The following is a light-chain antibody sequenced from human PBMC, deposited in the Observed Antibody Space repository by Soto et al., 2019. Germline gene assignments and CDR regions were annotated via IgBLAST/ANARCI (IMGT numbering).Light chain of an antibody. V-gene: IGLV2-8*01. J-gene: IGLJ1*01. CDR2: EVT. CDR3: SSYAGGNNAYV. Sequence: QSALTQPPSASGSPGQSVTISCTGASSDLGGYNYVSWYQQHPGKAPKLMIYEVTKRPSGVPDRFSGSKSGNTASLTVSGLQPEDEADYYCSSYAGGNNAYVFGTGTKVTVL. CDR1: SSDLGGYNY.